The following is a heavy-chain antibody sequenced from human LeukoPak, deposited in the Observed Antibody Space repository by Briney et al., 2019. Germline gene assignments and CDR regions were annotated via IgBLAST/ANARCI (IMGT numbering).Heavy chain of an antibody. CDR1: GGSINNYF. D-gene: IGHD3-16*01. CDR2: IYSTGNT. V-gene: IGHV4-59*08. Sequence: SETLSLTCSVSGGSINNYFWGWVRQPPGKAPEWIAYIYSTGNTNYNPSLQSRVSISIDTSKNQFYLRLSAVTAADTAIYYCATYEGYFDSWGQGTLVTVSS. CDR3: ATYEGYFDS. J-gene: IGHJ4*02.